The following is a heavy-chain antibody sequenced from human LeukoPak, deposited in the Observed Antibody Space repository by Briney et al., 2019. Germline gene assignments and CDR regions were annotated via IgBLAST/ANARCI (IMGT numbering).Heavy chain of an antibody. CDR1: TFTXXX. J-gene: IGHJ6*03. Sequence: TFTXXXIXXXXQAPGXGLXXXXGXSAYNGNTNYAQKLQGRVTMTTDTSTSTAYMELRSLRSDDTAVYYCARQAVAGTTGYYYYYMDVWGKGTTVTVSS. V-gene: IGHV1-18*01. CDR2: XSAYNGNT. CDR3: ARQAVAGTTGYYYYYMDV. D-gene: IGHD6-19*01.